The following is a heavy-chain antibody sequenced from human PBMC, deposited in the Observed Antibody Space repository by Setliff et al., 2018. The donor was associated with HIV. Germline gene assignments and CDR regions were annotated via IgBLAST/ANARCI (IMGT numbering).Heavy chain of an antibody. V-gene: IGHV1-46*01. CDR1: GYTFTSYY. CDR2: INPSGGSA. CDR3: ARRGGYSYATDAFDI. D-gene: IGHD5-18*01. Sequence: ASVKVSCKASGYTFTSYYMHWVRQAPGQGLEWMGIINPSGGSASYAQKFQGRVTMTRDTSTSAVYMELSSLRSEDTAVYYCARRGGYSYATDAFDIWGQGTMVTV. J-gene: IGHJ3*02.